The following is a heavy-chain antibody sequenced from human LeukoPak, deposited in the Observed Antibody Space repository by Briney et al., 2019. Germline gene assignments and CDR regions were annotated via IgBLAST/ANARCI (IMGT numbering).Heavy chain of an antibody. V-gene: IGHV3-21*01. CDR1: GFTFSSYS. J-gene: IGHJ4*02. D-gene: IGHD5-18*01. CDR2: ISSSSSYI. CDR3: ARRATTERGHSYGLDF. Sequence: GGSLRLSCAASGFTFSSYSMNWVRQAPGKGLEWVSSISSSSSYIYYADSLTGRFTISRDNAKNSLHLQMNSLRAEDTAMYYCARRATTERGHSYGLDFWGQGTLVTVSS.